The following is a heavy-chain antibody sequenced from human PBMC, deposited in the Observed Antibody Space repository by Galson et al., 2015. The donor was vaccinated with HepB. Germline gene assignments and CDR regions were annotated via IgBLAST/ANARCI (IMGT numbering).Heavy chain of an antibody. Sequence: QSGAEVKKPGESLRISCKGSGYSFTSYWISWVRQMPGKGLEWMGRIDPSDSYTNYSPSFQGHATISADKSISTAYLQWSSLKASDTAMYYCARQLNGYSSGWYEYFDYWGQGTLVTVSS. V-gene: IGHV5-10-1*01. CDR2: IDPSDSYT. J-gene: IGHJ4*02. D-gene: IGHD6-19*01. CDR1: GYSFTSYW. CDR3: ARQLNGYSSGWYEYFDY.